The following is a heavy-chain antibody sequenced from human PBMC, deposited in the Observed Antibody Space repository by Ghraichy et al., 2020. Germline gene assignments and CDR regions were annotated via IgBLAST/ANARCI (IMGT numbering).Heavy chain of an antibody. J-gene: IGHJ4*02. D-gene: IGHD4-17*01. CDR2: ISSNGGST. CDR3: VKVAYGDYVLGGGGYSDY. Sequence: GGSLRLSCSASGFTFSSYAMHWVRQAPGKGLEYVSAISSNGGSTYYADSVKGRFTISRDNSKNTLYLQMSSLRAEDTAVYYCVKVAYGDYVLGGGGYSDYWGQGTLVTVSS. V-gene: IGHV3-64D*06. CDR1: GFTFSSYA.